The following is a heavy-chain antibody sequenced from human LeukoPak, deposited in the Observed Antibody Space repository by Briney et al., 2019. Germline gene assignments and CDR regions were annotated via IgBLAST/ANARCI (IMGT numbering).Heavy chain of an antibody. CDR3: SSGRDIAVAGPGGYFDY. V-gene: IGHV3-11*01. CDR1: GFTCSDYY. CDR2: IRSSGSTI. Sequence: SAVSLRLSCAASGFTCSDYYMSWIRQAPGKGLEGVSYIRSSGSTIYYADSVKGRFTISRDNAKNSLYLQMNSLTAEDTAVYYCSSGRDIAVAGPGGYFDYWGQGTLVTVSS. J-gene: IGHJ4*02. D-gene: IGHD6-19*01.